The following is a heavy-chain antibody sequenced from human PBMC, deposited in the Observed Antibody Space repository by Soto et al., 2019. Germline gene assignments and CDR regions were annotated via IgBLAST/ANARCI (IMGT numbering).Heavy chain of an antibody. Sequence: EVQLVESGGGLVRPGVSLRLSCAASGFTFSSYWMHWVRQAPGKGLVWVSRMNEDGGTTDYADSVKGRFTISRDNAKNKLYLQMNSLRVEDTAVYSCASDLSGRADVWGQGTTITVSS. D-gene: IGHD3-10*01. CDR2: MNEDGGTT. J-gene: IGHJ6*02. CDR1: GFTFSSYW. V-gene: IGHV3-74*02. CDR3: ASDLSGRADV.